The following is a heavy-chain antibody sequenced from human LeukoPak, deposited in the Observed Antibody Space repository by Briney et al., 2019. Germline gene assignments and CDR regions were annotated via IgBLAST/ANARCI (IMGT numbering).Heavy chain of an antibody. CDR3: ARWGFTDYGDSFDY. V-gene: IGHV4-39*07. CDR1: GGSISSSSYY. D-gene: IGHD4-17*01. Sequence: PSETLSLTCTVSGGSISSSSYYWGWIRQPPGKGPEWIGSIYYSGSTYYNPSLKSRVTISIDTSKNQFSLKLTSVTAADTAVYYCARWGFTDYGDSFDYWGQGTLVTVSS. CDR2: IYYSGST. J-gene: IGHJ4*02.